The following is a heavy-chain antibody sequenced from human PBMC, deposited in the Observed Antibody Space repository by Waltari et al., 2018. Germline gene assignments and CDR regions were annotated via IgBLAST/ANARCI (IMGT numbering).Heavy chain of an antibody. Sequence: QVQLQESGPGLVKPSQTLSLSCSVPGGSTNRGSYFWSWIRQPAGEGLEWIGHIYISGNPDYNPSLKSRATISIDRSKNQFSLNLTSVTAADTAVYCSSSTCYTTADYYYYMDVWGKGTAVIVSS. V-gene: IGHV4-61*02. J-gene: IGHJ6*03. CDR3: SSTCYTTADYYYYMDV. D-gene: IGHD2-2*01. CDR2: IYISGNP. CDR1: GGSTNRGSYF.